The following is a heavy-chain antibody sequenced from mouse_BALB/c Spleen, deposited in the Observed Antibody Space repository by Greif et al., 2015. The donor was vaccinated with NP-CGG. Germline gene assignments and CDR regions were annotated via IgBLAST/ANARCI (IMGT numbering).Heavy chain of an antibody. V-gene: IGHV14-3*02. CDR1: GFNIKDTY. J-gene: IGHJ1*01. CDR3: ARWDWYFDV. CDR2: IDPANGNT. Sequence: DVQLQESGAELVKPGASVKLSCTASGFNIKDTYMHWVKQRPEQGLEWIGRIDPANGNTKYDPKFQGKATITADTSSNXAYLQLSSLTSEDTAVYYCARWDWYFDVWGAGTTVTVSS.